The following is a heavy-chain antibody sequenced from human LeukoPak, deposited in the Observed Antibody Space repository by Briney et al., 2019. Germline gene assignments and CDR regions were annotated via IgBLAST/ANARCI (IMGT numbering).Heavy chain of an antibody. D-gene: IGHD3-22*01. Sequence: SSEKVSCKDSGYSFTSYGISWVRQAPRQRLEWMGWISAYNCNTNYAQKLQARVTLTTVTANSTAYMELRSLSSDDTAVACCSLFCYDSSVYYYYGMVVWGEGTTVTVSS. V-gene: IGHV1-18*01. J-gene: IGHJ6*04. CDR3: SLFCYDSSVYYYYGMVV. CDR2: ISAYNCNT. CDR1: GYSFTSYG.